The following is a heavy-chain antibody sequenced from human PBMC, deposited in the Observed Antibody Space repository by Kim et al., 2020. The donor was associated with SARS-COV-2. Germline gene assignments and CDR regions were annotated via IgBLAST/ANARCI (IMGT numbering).Heavy chain of an antibody. CDR1: GFTVSSNY. V-gene: IGHV3-66*01. Sequence: GGSLRLSCAASGFTVSSNYMSWVRQAPGKGLEWVSVIYSGGSTYYADSVKGRFTISRDNSKNTLYLQMNSLRAEDTAVYYCVMYPYYYDSSGSQGMDVWGKGTTVTVSS. CDR3: VMYPYYYDSSGSQGMDV. CDR2: IYSGGST. J-gene: IGHJ6*03. D-gene: IGHD3-22*01.